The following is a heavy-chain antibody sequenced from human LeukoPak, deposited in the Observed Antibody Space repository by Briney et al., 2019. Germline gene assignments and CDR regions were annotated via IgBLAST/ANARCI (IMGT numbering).Heavy chain of an antibody. CDR2: IYYSGST. D-gene: IGHD6-19*01. V-gene: IGHV4-30-4*01. J-gene: IGHJ4*02. CDR3: AIAVADDVDY. CDR1: GGSISSGDYY. Sequence: SETLSLTCTVSGGSISSGDYYWSWIRQPPGKGLEWIGYIYYSGSTYYNPSLKSRVTISVGTSKNQFSLKLSSVTAADTAVYYCAIAVADDVDYWGQGTLVTVSS.